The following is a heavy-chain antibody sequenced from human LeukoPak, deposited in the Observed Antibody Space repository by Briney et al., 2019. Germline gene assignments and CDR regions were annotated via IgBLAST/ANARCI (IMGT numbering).Heavy chain of an antibody. CDR1: GGSISSGSYY. CDR3: ARAMQGGSAFDI. V-gene: IGHV4-61*02. Sequence: SETLSLTCTVSGGSISSGSYYWNWIRQPAGKGLEWIGRIYTTGSTTGSTTYNPSLKSRVTMSIDTSKTHFSLELTSVTAADTAVYYCARAMQGGSAFDIWGQGTMVTVSS. CDR2: IYTTGSTTGST. J-gene: IGHJ3*02. D-gene: IGHD3-16*01.